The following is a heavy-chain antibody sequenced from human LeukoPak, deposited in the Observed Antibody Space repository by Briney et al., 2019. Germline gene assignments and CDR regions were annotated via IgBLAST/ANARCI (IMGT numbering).Heavy chain of an antibody. D-gene: IGHD2-2*01. CDR2: INYNGST. CDR3: RAVPAAAHPSYMDI. CDR1: GGPFSGYY. J-gene: IGHJ6*03. Sequence: SETLSLTCAVYGGPFSGYYWSWIRQPPGSGLEWIGEINYNGSTNYNPSLKSRITISIDTSNNQFSLKVPSVTAADTAAYYCRAVPAAAHPSYMDIWGEGTTVIVSS. V-gene: IGHV4-34*01.